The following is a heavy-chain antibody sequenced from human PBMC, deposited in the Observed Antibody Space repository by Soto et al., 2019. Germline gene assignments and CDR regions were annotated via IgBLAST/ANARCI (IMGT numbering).Heavy chain of an antibody. CDR3: AKDNSTGPDAFDI. J-gene: IGHJ3*02. D-gene: IGHD1-1*01. CDR1: GFTFDDYA. V-gene: IGHV3-9*01. CDR2: ISWNSGSI. Sequence: SLRLSCAASGFTFDDYAMHWVRQAPGKGLEWVSGISWNSGSIGYADSVKGRFTISRDNAKNSLYLQMNSLRAEDTALYYCAKDNSTGPDAFDIWGQGTMVTVSS.